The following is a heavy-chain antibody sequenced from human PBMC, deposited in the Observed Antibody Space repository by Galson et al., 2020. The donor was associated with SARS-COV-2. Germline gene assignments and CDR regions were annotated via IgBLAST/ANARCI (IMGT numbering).Heavy chain of an antibody. D-gene: IGHD6-13*01. CDR2: IVSNGGST. V-gene: IGHV3-64*01. CDR3: ARGPYSDSYIDF. CDR1: GFNFSSYG. J-gene: IGHJ4*02. Sequence: GGSLRLSCGASGFNFSSYGMYWVRQAPGKGLEYVSSIVSNGGSTYYASSVKGRFTISRDNSKNTLYLQMGSLRVEDTAVYYCARGPYSDSYIDFWGQGTLVTVSS.